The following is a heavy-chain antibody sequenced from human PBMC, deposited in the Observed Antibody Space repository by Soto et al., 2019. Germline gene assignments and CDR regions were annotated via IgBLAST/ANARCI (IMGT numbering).Heavy chain of an antibody. J-gene: IGHJ4*02. Sequence: QVQLVESGEGVVQPGRSLRLSGAASGFTFSSYGMHWVRQAPGKGPEWVAVISYDGSNRYYADSVKGRFTISRDNSKNTLYLQMNSLRAEDTAVYYCAKGKVPVVVTEPFDYWGQGTLVTVSS. V-gene: IGHV3-30*18. CDR3: AKGKVPVVVTEPFDY. CDR1: GFTFSSYG. D-gene: IGHD2-21*02. CDR2: ISYDGSNR.